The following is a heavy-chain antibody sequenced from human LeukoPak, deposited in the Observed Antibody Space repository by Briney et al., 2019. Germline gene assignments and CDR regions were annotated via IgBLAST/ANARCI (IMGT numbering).Heavy chain of an antibody. V-gene: IGHV4-39*01. CDR3: ARHARRITMVRGKFDY. Sequence: PSETLSLTCTVSSASISSSPYFWGWIRQSPGTGLEWIGSISYSGTTYYNPSLKSRVTISVDTSKNHFSLKLSSVTAADTAVYYCARHARRITMVRGKFDYWGQGTLVTVSS. CDR2: ISYSGTT. J-gene: IGHJ4*02. CDR1: SASISSSPYF. D-gene: IGHD3-10*01.